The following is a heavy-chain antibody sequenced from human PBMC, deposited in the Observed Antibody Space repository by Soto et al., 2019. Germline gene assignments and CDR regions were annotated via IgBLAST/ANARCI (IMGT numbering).Heavy chain of an antibody. Sequence: EVQLLESGGALVQPGGSLRLSCAASGFTFSNHAMNWVRQAPGKGLEWVSTISDSGSTYYADSVKGRFTISRDNSKNTLYLQMNSLRAVDAAVYYCARGAGGHYCTSTSCLYFFDHWGQGTLVIVSP. CDR3: ARGAGGHYCTSTSCLYFFDH. CDR1: GFTFSNHA. D-gene: IGHD2-2*01. J-gene: IGHJ4*02. CDR2: ISDSGST. V-gene: IGHV3-23*01.